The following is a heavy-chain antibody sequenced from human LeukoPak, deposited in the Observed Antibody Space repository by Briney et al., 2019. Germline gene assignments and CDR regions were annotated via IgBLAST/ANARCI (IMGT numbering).Heavy chain of an antibody. V-gene: IGHV4-34*01. J-gene: IGHJ4*02. D-gene: IGHD6-19*01. CDR1: GGSFSGYY. Sequence: SETLSLTCAVYGGSFSGYYWSWIRQPPGKGLEWIGEINHSGSTNYNPSIKSRVTRSVHTVTNHVSLKRSSVTAVDPSEYYCARGRRQWLVDYWGQGTLVTVSS. CDR3: ARGRRQWLVDY. CDR2: INHSGST.